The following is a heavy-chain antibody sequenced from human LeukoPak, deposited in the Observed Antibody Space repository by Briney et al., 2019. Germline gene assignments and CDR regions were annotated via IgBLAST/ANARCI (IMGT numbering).Heavy chain of an antibody. Sequence: ASVKVSCKASGYTFTGYYMHWVRQAPGQGLEWMGRINPNSGGTNYAQKFQGRVTMTRDTSISTAYMELSRLRSDDTAVYYCARDHSSSKNYYYYMDVWGEGTTVTVSS. CDR2: INPNSGGT. J-gene: IGHJ6*03. CDR3: ARDHSSSKNYYYYMDV. D-gene: IGHD6-6*01. CDR1: GYTFTGYY. V-gene: IGHV1-2*06.